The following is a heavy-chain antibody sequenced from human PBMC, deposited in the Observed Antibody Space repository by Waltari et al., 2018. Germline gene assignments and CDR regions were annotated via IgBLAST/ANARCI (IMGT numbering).Heavy chain of an antibody. D-gene: IGHD6-19*01. Sequence: EVQVVESGGGLVQPGRSLRLSFAASGFTFNDFAMHCVRLAPGKGLEWVSGLSWDSGSSGYAGLVKGRFTISRDNAKNSLSLQMNSLTPDDTAHYYWVKGNRRGVRSGWGGDFDCWGQGTLVTVSS. CDR1: GFTFNDFA. CDR3: VKGNRRGVRSGWGGDFDC. CDR2: LSWDSGSS. J-gene: IGHJ4*02. V-gene: IGHV3-9*01.